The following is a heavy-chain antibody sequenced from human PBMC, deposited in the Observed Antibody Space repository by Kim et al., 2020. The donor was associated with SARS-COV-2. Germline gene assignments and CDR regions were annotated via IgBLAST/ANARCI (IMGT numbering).Heavy chain of an antibody. Sequence: ASVKVSCKASGYTFIDYAINWARQAPGQGLEWMGWINTNTGNPTYAQDFTGRFVFSLDTSVSTAYLQINSLKADDTAMYYCTRGWREPNDYWGQGTLVTVSS. CDR3: TRGWREPNDY. V-gene: IGHV7-4-1*02. D-gene: IGHD1-26*01. CDR2: INTNTGNP. J-gene: IGHJ4*02. CDR1: GYTFIDYA.